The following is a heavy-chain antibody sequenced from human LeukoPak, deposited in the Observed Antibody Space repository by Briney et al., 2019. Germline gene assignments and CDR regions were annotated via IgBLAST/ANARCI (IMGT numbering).Heavy chain of an antibody. Sequence: SETLSLTCTVSGGSISSSSYYWGWIRQPPGKGLEWIGSIYYSGSTYYNPSLKSRVTISVDTSKNQFSLKLSSVTAADTAVYYCARRGYGDIDYWGQGTLVTVSS. CDR2: IYYSGST. V-gene: IGHV4-39*01. CDR3: ARRGYGDIDY. J-gene: IGHJ4*02. D-gene: IGHD4-17*01. CDR1: GGSISSSSYY.